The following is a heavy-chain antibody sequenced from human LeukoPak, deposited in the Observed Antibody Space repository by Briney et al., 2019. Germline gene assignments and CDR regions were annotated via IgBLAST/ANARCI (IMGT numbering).Heavy chain of an antibody. D-gene: IGHD6-6*01. CDR1: GGSISSYY. V-gene: IGHV4-59*01. J-gene: IGHJ4*02. CDR2: IYCSGST. CDR3: ARAPSVPYYFDY. Sequence: TSETLSLTCTVSGGSISSYYWSWIRQPPGKGLEWIGYIYCSGSTNYNPSLKSRVTISVDTSKNQFSLKLSSVTAADTAVYYCARAPSVPYYFDYWGQGTLVTVSS.